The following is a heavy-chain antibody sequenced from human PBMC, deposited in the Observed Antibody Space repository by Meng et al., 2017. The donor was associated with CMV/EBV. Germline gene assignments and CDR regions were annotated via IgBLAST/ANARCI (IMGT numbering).Heavy chain of an antibody. CDR1: YA. J-gene: IGHJ4*02. CDR2: ILCDGSGAGGKHAK. Sequence: YAFHWVRQDRGKGLEWVGTILCDGSGAGGKHAKDYGGPAMGRFTISRESSNSTLFLHMNSLRRDDTAVYYCAREDPSSGSIDHWGQGTLVTVSS. D-gene: IGHD3-10*01. CDR3: AREDPSSGSIDH. V-gene: IGHV3-30*04.